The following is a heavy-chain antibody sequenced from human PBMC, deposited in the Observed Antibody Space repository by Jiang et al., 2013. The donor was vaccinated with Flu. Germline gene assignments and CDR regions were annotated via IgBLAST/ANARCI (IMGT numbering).Heavy chain of an antibody. CDR3: ARAINYYSSGXDNWFDP. CDR2: IYHSGMT. Sequence: GPGLVKPSETLSLTCTVSGGSIGSSSYYWGWIRQPPGKGLEWIGSIYHSGMTYNNPSLKSRVTISVDTSKNQFSLKLSSVTAADTAVYYCARAINYYSSGXDNWFDPGAREPWSPSPQ. V-gene: IGHV4-39*01. J-gene: IGHJ5*02. D-gene: IGHD3-10*01. CDR1: GGSIGSSSYY.